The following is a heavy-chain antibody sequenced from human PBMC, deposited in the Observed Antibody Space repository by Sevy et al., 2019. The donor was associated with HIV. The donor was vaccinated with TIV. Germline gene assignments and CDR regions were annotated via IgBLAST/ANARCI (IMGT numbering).Heavy chain of an antibody. CDR2: IYTSGST. J-gene: IGHJ6*03. CDR3: ARDLVVPAATYYYYYMDV. D-gene: IGHD2-2*01. Sequence: SETLSLTCTVSGGSISSYYWSWIRQPAGKGLEWIGRIYTSGSTNYNPSLKSRVTMSVDTSKNQFSLKLSSVTAADTAVYYCARDLVVPAATYYYYYMDVWGKGTTVTVSS. V-gene: IGHV4-4*07. CDR1: GGSISSYY.